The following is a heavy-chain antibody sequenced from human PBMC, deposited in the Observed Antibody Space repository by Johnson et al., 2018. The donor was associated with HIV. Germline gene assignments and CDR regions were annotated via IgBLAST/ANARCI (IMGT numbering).Heavy chain of an antibody. V-gene: IGHV3-30*04. CDR1: GFIFSSYA. CDR2: IGFDGTNK. CDR3: AISPEYSSSWFGAFDI. Sequence: QVQLVESGGGVVQPGRSLRLSCAASGFIFSSYAIHWVRQAPGKGLQWVAVIGFDGTNKFYADSLKGRFTISRDNSKNTLYLQMNSLRAGDTAVYYCAISPEYSSSWFGAFDIWGQGTMVTVSS. J-gene: IGHJ3*02. D-gene: IGHD6-13*01.